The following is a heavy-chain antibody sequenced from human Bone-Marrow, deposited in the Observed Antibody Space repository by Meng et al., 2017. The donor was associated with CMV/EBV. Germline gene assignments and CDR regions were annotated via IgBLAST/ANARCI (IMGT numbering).Heavy chain of an antibody. CDR1: GFTFSSYA. Sequence: GESLKISCAASGFTFSSYAMHWVRQAPGKGLEWVAVISYDGSNKYHADSVKGRFTISRDNSKNTLYLQMISLRAEDTAVYYCARACGMDVWGQGTTVTVSS. J-gene: IGHJ6*02. CDR2: ISYDGSNK. CDR3: ARACGMDV. V-gene: IGHV3-30*04.